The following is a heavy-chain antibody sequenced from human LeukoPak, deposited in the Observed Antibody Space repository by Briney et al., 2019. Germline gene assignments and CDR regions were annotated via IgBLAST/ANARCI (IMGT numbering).Heavy chain of an antibody. CDR2: ISAYNGNT. Sequence: GASVTVSCKASGYTFTSYGISWVRQAPGQGLEWMGWISAYNGNTNYAQKLQGRVTMTTDTSTSTAYMELRSLRSDDTAVYYCARVPDYYDEHYRDCWGQGTLVTVSS. D-gene: IGHD3-22*01. J-gene: IGHJ4*02. CDR3: ARVPDYYDEHYRDC. V-gene: IGHV1-18*01. CDR1: GYTFTSYG.